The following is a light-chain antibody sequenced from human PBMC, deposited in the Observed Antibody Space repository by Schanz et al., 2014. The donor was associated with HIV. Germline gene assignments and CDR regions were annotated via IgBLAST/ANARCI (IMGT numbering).Light chain of an antibody. CDR1: SSDIGGYNV. CDR2: DVT. Sequence: QSALTQPASVSGAPGQSITLSCTGTSSDIGGYNVVAWDQQHPDNAPKLIIYDVTTRPSGISSRFSGSKSGNTAYLTISGLLAEDEADYYCCAHSGSNTYVLFGGGTKLTVL. CDR3: CAHSGSNTYVL. J-gene: IGLJ2*01. V-gene: IGLV2-14*03.